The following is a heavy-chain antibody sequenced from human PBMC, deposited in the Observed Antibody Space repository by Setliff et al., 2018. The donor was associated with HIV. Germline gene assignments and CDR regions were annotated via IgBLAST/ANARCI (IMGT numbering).Heavy chain of an antibody. CDR2: VSQSGST. CDR1: GVSINRTAHY. Sequence: TLSLTCSVSGVSINRTAHYWGWIRQSPGKRLEWIGSVSQSGSTYYNPSLKSRITISVDRSKNLFSLKLISVTAADQGVYYCARVPVAGANWFDPWGLGTLVTVSS. V-gene: IGHV4-39*01. CDR3: ARVPVAGANWFDP. D-gene: IGHD2-21*01. J-gene: IGHJ5*02.